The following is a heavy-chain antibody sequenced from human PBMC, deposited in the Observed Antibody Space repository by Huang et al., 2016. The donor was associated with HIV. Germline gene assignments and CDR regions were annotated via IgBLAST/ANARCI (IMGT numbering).Heavy chain of an antibody. J-gene: IGHJ5*02. CDR2: MYYSGST. CDR3: ARSHSIHWGFNWFDP. V-gene: IGHV4-59*01. D-gene: IGHD7-27*01. Sequence: QVQLQESGPGLVKPSETLSLTCTVSGGSISSYYWSWIRQPPGKGLEWIGYMYYSGSTNYNPSLKSRVTISVDTSKNQFSLNLSSVTAADTAVYYCARSHSIHWGFNWFDPWGQGTLVTVSS. CDR1: GGSISSYY.